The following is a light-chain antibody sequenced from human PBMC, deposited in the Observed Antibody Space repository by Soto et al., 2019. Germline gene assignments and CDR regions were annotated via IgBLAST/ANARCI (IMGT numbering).Light chain of an antibody. V-gene: IGKV3-20*01. CDR3: QQYGSSPLFT. CDR2: GAS. CDR1: QSLSNSY. Sequence: EIVLTQSPGTLSLSPGERATLSCRASQSLSNSYFARYQQKPGQAPRLLIYGASSRATGIPDRFSGSGSGTDFTLTISRLEPEDFAVYYCQQYGSSPLFTFGPGTKVDIK. J-gene: IGKJ3*01.